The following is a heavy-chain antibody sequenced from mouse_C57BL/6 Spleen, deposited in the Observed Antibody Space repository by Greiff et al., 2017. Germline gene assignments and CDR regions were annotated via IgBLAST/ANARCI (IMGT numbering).Heavy chain of an antibody. CDR2: INPNYGTT. J-gene: IGHJ3*01. CDR1: GYSFTDYN. D-gene: IGHD2-4*01. V-gene: IGHV1-39*01. CDR3: ARGSYYDYDQAWFAY. Sequence: VQLQQSGPELVKPGASVKISCKASGYSFTDYNMNWVKQSTGKSLEWIGVINPNYGTTSYNQKFKGKATLTVDQSSSTAYMQLNSLTSEDSAVYYCARGSYYDYDQAWFAYWGQGTLVTVSA.